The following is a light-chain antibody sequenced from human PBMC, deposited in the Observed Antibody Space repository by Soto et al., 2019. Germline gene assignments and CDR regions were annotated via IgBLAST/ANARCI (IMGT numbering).Light chain of an antibody. J-gene: IGKJ1*01. V-gene: IGKV3-20*01. CDR3: QQGWT. CDR2: GAS. Sequence: TQSPSSLSASVGDRVTITCRASQSISSNNLVWFQQKPGQAPRLLIYGASSRATGIPDRFSGSGSGTDFTLTISRLEPEDFAVYYCQQGWTFGQGTKVDIK. CDR1: QSISSNN.